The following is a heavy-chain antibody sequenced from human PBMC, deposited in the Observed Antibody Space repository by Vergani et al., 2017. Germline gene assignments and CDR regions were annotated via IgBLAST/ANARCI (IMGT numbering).Heavy chain of an antibody. D-gene: IGHD2-2*01. CDR1: GFTFSSYG. Sequence: QVQLVESGGGVVQPGGSLRLSCAASGFTFSSYGMHWVRQAPGKGLEWVAFIRYDGSNKYYADSVKGRFTISRDNSKNTLYLKMNSLRAEDTAVYYCAKLAWDIVVVPAGDNYYYYGMDVWGQGTTVTVSS. CDR3: AKLAWDIVVVPAGDNYYYYGMDV. V-gene: IGHV3-30*02. CDR2: IRYDGSNK. J-gene: IGHJ6*02.